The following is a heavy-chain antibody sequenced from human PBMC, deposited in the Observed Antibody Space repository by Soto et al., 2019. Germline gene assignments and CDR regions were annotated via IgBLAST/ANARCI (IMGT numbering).Heavy chain of an antibody. CDR3: SRQGSYDSSGYSY. D-gene: IGHD3-22*01. V-gene: IGHV4-34*01. CDR2: INHSGST. J-gene: IGHJ4*02. Sequence: QVQLQQWGAGLLKPSETLSLTCAVYGGSFSGYYWSWIRQPPGKGLEWIGEINHSGSTNYNPSLKSRVTISVDTSKNQFSLKLSSVTAADTAVYYCSRQGSYDSSGYSYWGPGTLVTVSS. CDR1: GGSFSGYY.